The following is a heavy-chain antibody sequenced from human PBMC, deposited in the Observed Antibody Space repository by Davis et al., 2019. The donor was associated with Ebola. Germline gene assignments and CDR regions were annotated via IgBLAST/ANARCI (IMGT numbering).Heavy chain of an antibody. Sequence: ESLKISCSVSRGSIDTGRHYWGWVRQSPGKGLEWLGTTYYRTNAYYNPSLSGRVSISVDLAKQQFSLRLASVTAADTAVYYCARGAARYSGYDFTYYYYGMDVWGQGTTVTVSS. CDR2: TYYRTNA. J-gene: IGHJ6*02. V-gene: IGHV4-39*07. D-gene: IGHD5-12*01. CDR1: RGSIDTGRHY. CDR3: ARGAARYSGYDFTYYYYGMDV.